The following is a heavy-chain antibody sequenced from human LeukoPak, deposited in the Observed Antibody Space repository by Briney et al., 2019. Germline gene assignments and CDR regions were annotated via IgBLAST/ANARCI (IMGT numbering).Heavy chain of an antibody. Sequence: GGSLRLSCAASGFIVNDNYMAWVRRAPGKGLEWVSVANSGGSTSYADSVKDRFTISRDNSKNTLFLQMNSLRAEDTALYYCTRTYGDYDYYYGMDVWGQGTTVTVSS. J-gene: IGHJ6*02. CDR2: ANSGGST. CDR1: GFIVNDNY. D-gene: IGHD4-17*01. CDR3: TRTYGDYDYYYGMDV. V-gene: IGHV3-66*01.